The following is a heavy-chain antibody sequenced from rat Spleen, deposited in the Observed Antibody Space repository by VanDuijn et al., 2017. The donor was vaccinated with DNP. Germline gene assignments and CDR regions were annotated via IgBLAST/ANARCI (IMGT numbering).Heavy chain of an antibody. D-gene: IGHD4-3*01. CDR3: AKNSGYYFDY. CDR2: ISTSGSRT. V-gene: IGHV5-7*01. CDR1: EFTFSDYN. J-gene: IGHJ2*01. Sequence: EVQLVESGGGVVQPGRSLKLSCAASEFTFSDYNMAWVRQAPKKGLEWVATISTSGSRTYYPDSVKGRFTISRDNAKSSLYLQMNSLKSEDTATYYCAKNSGYYFDYWGQGDMVTVSS.